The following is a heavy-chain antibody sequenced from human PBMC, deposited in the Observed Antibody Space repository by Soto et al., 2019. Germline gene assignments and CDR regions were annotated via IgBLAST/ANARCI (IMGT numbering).Heavy chain of an antibody. J-gene: IGHJ4*02. Sequence: PGGSLILSCAASGFTFISYAMHWVRQAPGKGLEWVAVISYDGSNKYYADSVKGRFTISRDNSKNTLYLQLNSLRAEDTAVYYCTRDKRDLRFLEWSYYFDYWGQGT. CDR1: GFTFISYA. CDR3: TRDKRDLRFLEWSYYFDY. V-gene: IGHV3-30-3*01. D-gene: IGHD3-3*01. CDR2: ISYDGSNK.